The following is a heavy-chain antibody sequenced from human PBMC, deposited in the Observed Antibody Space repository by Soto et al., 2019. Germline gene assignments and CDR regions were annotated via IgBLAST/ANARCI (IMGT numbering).Heavy chain of an antibody. Sequence: QLQLQESGPGLVKPSETLSLTCTVSGGSISSSSYYWGWIRQPPGKGLEWIGSIYYSGSTYYNPSLKSRVPLSVDTSKNQFSLKLSSVTAADTAVYYCARRGATVKGTFDYWGQGTLVTVSS. CDR1: GGSISSSSYY. CDR3: ARRGATVKGTFDY. D-gene: IGHD4-17*01. CDR2: IYYSGST. J-gene: IGHJ4*02. V-gene: IGHV4-39*01.